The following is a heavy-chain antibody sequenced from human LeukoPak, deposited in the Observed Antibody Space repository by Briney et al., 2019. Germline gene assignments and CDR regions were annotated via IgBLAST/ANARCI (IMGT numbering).Heavy chain of an antibody. J-gene: IGHJ5*02. CDR2: IYYSGST. D-gene: IGHD3-10*01. Sequence: SETLSLTCTVSGGSISSYYWSWIRQPPGKGLEWIGYIYYSGSTSYNPSLKSRVTISVDTSKNQFSLKLSSVTAADTAVYYCARLLWFGESTNWFDPWGQGTLVTVTS. CDR1: GGSISSYY. CDR3: ARLLWFGESTNWFDP. V-gene: IGHV4-59*08.